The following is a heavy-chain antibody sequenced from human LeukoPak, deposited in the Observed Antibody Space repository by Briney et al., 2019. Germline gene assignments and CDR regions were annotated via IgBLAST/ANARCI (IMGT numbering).Heavy chain of an antibody. CDR3: TKAPIGSCSGAFCYPFDS. D-gene: IGHD2-15*01. CDR2: TVGGGSPNT. CDR1: GFYFANYA. V-gene: IGHV3-23*01. J-gene: IGHJ4*02. Sequence: GGSLRLSCAASGFYFANYAMSWVRQAPGKGLEWVSATVGGGSPNTYHADSVKGRFTISRGNSKNTLFLQMNSLRAEDTAIYCCTKAPIGSCSGAFCYPFDSWGQGTLVTVSS.